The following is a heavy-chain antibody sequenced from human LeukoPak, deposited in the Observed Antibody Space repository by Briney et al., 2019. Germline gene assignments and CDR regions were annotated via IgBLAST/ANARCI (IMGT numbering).Heavy chain of an antibody. D-gene: IGHD2-2*01. CDR2: MYYSGST. J-gene: IGHJ3*02. CDR1: GASIRCYW. Sequence: APLLITSVFGGASIRCYWWSCLQHPPERRQWSREFMYYSGSTNYNPSLKSRVTISVDTSKNQFSLKLISVTAADTAVYYCARAIVVVPAAIRGNAFDIWGQGTMVTVSS. V-gene: IGHV4-59*12. CDR3: ARAIVVVPAAIRGNAFDI.